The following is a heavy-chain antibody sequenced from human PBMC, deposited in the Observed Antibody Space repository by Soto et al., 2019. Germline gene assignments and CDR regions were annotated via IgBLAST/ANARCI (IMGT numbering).Heavy chain of an antibody. D-gene: IGHD3-10*01. J-gene: IGHJ4*02. V-gene: IGHV3-74*01. CDR2: INSDGSST. CDR1: GFTFSSYW. CDR3: ARGSPRGAKRQRYYFDY. Sequence: GGSLRLSCAASGFTFSSYWMHWVRQAPGKGLMWVSRINSDGSSTSYADSVKGRFTISRDNAKNTLYLQMNSLRAEDTAVYYCARGSPRGAKRQRYYFDYWGQGTLVTVSS.